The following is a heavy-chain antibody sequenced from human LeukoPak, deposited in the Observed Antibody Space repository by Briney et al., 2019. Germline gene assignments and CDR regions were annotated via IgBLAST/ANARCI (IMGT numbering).Heavy chain of an antibody. V-gene: IGHV1-46*01. Sequence: GASVKVSRNTSVYTFTSYYMHWVRQAPGQGLEWMGIINPSGGSTSYAQKFQGRVTMTRDMSTSTVYMELSSLRSEDTAVYYCARDTHWTDAFDIWGQGTMVTVSS. J-gene: IGHJ3*02. D-gene: IGHD1-1*01. CDR3: ARDTHWTDAFDI. CDR2: INPSGGST. CDR1: VYTFTSYY.